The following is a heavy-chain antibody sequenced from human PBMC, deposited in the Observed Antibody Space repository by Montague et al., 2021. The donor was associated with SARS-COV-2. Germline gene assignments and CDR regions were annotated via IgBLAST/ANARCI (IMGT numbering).Heavy chain of an antibody. Sequence: SRRLSCAASGFTFSSYAMHWVRQAPGKGREWVAVISYDGSNKYYADSVKGRFTISRDNSKNTLYLQMNSLRAEDTAVYYCARVLDYYGSGGYTLYYYYGMDVWGQGTMVTVSS. J-gene: IGHJ6*02. D-gene: IGHD3-10*01. CDR3: ARVLDYYGSGGYTLYYYYGMDV. V-gene: IGHV3-30*04. CDR1: GFTFSSYA. CDR2: ISYDGSNK.